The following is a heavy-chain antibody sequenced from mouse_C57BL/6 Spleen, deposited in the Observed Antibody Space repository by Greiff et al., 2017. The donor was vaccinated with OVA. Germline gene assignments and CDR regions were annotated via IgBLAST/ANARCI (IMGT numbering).Heavy chain of an antibody. Sequence: VKVVESGPGLVAPSQSLSITCTVSGFSLTSYAISWVRQPPGKGLEWLGVIWTGGGTNYNSALKSRLSISKDNSKSQVFLKMNSLQTDDTARYYCARNEDYYGLYYFDYWGQGTTLTVSS. D-gene: IGHD1-2*01. V-gene: IGHV2-9-1*01. CDR2: IWTGGGT. J-gene: IGHJ2*01. CDR3: ARNEDYYGLYYFDY. CDR1: GFSLTSYA.